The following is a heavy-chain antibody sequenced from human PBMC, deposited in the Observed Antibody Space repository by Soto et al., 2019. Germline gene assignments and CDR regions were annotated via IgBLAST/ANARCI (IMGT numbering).Heavy chain of an antibody. CDR1: GGPFRGYY. Sequence: SETLPSTCAVYGGPFRGYYWTWFRQPPGTGLEWIGEINHSGSTNYNPSLKSRVTISVDTSKNQFSLKLTSVTAADTAVYYCARDKITGLFDYWGQGTLVTVSS. V-gene: IGHV4-34*01. CDR2: INHSGST. D-gene: IGHD2-8*02. CDR3: ARDKITGLFDY. J-gene: IGHJ4*02.